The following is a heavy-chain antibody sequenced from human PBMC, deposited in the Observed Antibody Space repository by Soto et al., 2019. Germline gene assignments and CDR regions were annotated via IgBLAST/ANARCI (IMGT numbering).Heavy chain of an antibody. CDR1: GVSVSSGSYY. CDR3: ARDYGGDY. V-gene: IGHV4-61*01. CDR2: IYYSGST. D-gene: IGHD4-17*01. J-gene: IGHJ4*02. Sequence: QVQLQESGPGLVKPSETLSLTCTVSGVSVSSGSYYWSWIRQPPGKGLEWVGKIYYSGSTDYNPALKSRVTISIDTSKNQFSLNLSSVTAADTAVYYCARDYGGDYWGQGTLVTVSS.